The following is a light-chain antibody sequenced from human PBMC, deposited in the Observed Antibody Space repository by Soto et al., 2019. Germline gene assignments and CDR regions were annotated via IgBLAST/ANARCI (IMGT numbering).Light chain of an antibody. Sequence: QSALTQPASVSGSPGQSITISCTGTSSDVGGYNYVSWYQQHPGKAPKLMIYEVSNRPSGVSNRFSGSKSGNTASLTISGLQPEAEADYYCSSYTSSSTLGVFGAGTKLTVL. CDR2: EVS. CDR3: SSYTSSSTLGV. V-gene: IGLV2-14*01. J-gene: IGLJ2*01. CDR1: SSDVGGYNY.